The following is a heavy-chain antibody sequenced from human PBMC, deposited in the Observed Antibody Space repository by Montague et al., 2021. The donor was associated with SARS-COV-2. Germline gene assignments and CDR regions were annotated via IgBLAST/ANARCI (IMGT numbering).Heavy chain of an antibody. Sequence: CAISGDSVSSNSGAWNWIWLSPSRGLEWLGRTYYRSKWYVDYAGSVRSRITINPDTSKNQFSLQMSSVTPDDTAVYYCARSKLLRSGYSSGWYGPGWFDPWGQGTPVTVSS. CDR3: ARSKLLRSGYSSGWYGPGWFDP. CDR2: TYYRSKWYV. J-gene: IGHJ5*02. D-gene: IGHD6-19*01. V-gene: IGHV6-1*01. CDR1: GDSVSSNSGA.